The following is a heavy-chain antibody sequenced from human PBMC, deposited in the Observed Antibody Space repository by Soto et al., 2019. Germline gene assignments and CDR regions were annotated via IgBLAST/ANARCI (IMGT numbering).Heavy chain of an antibody. V-gene: IGHV1-8*02. J-gene: IGHJ4*02. Sequence: QVQLVQSGAEMKKPGASVKVSCKASGYTFTSYDINWVRQAAGQGPEWMGSVTPRNGDTAFAQKYQGRVTVTCKTSMSTVYKELSNLGSDDTAGYYCAGGGFYWARRHYFDSGGQGTLVTVPS. CDR1: GYTFTSYD. CDR2: VTPRNGDT. D-gene: IGHD3-9*01. CDR3: AGGGFYWARRHYFDS.